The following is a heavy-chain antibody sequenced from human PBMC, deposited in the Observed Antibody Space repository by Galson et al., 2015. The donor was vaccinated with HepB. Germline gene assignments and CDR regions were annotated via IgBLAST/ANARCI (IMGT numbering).Heavy chain of an antibody. CDR1: GFTFSSYG. D-gene: IGHD3-3*01. CDR3: ARAEVDYDFWSGSPRYYGMDV. J-gene: IGHJ6*02. Sequence: SLRLSCAASGFTFSSYGMHWVRQAPGKGLEWVAVIWYDGSNKYYADSVKGRFTIPRDNSKNTLYLQMNSLRAEDTAVYYCARAEVDYDFWSGSPRYYGMDVWGQGTTVTVSS. CDR2: IWYDGSNK. V-gene: IGHV3-33*01.